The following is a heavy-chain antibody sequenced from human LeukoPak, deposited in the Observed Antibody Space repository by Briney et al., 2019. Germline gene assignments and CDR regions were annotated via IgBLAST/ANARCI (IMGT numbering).Heavy chain of an antibody. Sequence: SETLSLTCTVSGYSINNGFYWGWIRQPPGKGLEWIGSIYHSERTHYNPSLKSRVTISVDTSKNQFSLKLSSVTAADTAVYYCARGPYKYDGSGAFDIWGQGTMVAVPS. J-gene: IGHJ3*02. V-gene: IGHV4-38-2*02. CDR2: IYHSERT. CDR1: GYSINNGFY. D-gene: IGHD3-22*01. CDR3: ARGPYKYDGSGAFDI.